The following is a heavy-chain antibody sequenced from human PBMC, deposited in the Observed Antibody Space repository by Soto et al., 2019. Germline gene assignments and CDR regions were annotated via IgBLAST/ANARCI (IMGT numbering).Heavy chain of an antibody. D-gene: IGHD6-19*01. CDR3: ARDSNLDSSSGTLNGMDV. Sequence: EVQLVESGGGLVKPGGSLRLSCTVSGFTFSSYSMNWGRHPPGKGLEWVSSISSSSSYIYYADSVKARFTIPRDNAKNSLYLQMNSLRAEDTAVYYCARDSNLDSSSGTLNGMDVWGQGTTVTVSS. V-gene: IGHV3-21*01. CDR1: GFTFSSYS. CDR2: ISSSSSYI. J-gene: IGHJ6*02.